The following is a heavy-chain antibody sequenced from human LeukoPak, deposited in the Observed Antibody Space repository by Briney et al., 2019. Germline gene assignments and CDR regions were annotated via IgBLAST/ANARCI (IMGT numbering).Heavy chain of an antibody. D-gene: IGHD2-2*02. CDR1: GFTFTNYA. J-gene: IGHJ6*03. Sequence: GSLKISCAASGFTFTNYAMSWIRQAPGKGLEWIGSIYYSGSTYYNPSLKSRVTISVDTSKNQFSLKLSSVTAADTAVYYCARDRYCSSTSCYRYYMDVWGKGTTVTISS. CDR3: ARDRYCSSTSCYRYYMDV. V-gene: IGHV4-38-2*02. CDR2: IYYSGST.